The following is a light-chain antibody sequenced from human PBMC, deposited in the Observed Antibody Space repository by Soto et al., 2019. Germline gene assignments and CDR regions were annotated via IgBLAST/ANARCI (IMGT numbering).Light chain of an antibody. CDR2: GVT. CDR1: SSDVGGYDY. CDR3: CSHGGRHSYV. J-gene: IGLJ1*01. Sequence: QSALTQPRSVSRSPGQSVTISCTGTSSDVGGYDYVSWYQQHPGKAPKLLIYGVTKRPSGVPDRFSGSKSGNTASLTISGLQAEDESDYYCCSHGGRHSYVFGTGTKVTVL. V-gene: IGLV2-11*01.